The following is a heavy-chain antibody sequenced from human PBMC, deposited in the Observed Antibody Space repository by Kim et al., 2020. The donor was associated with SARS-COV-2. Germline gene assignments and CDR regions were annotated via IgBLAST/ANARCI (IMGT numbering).Heavy chain of an antibody. D-gene: IGHD2-21*01. CDR3: ARDWSFAS. J-gene: IGHJ5*02. CDR2: SDGTT. Sequence: SDGTTYYTDSVKGRFTISRDDSKNTLYLQMSSLRVDDTALYYCARDWSFASWGQGTLVTVSS. V-gene: IGHV3-53*01.